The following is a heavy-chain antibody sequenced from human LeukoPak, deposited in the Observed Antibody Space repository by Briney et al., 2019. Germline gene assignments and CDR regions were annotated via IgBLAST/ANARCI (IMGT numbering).Heavy chain of an antibody. CDR3: ATGYSGSRRSSLDS. V-gene: IGHV3-23*01. CDR2: ISGSGGST. D-gene: IGHD3-22*01. J-gene: IGHJ5*01. CDR1: GFTFSSYA. Sequence: PGGSLRLSCAASGFTFSSYAMSWVRQAPGKGLEWVSAISGSGGSTYYADSVKGRFTISRDDSKNTLFLQMNSLRAEDTAVYYCATGYSGSRRSSLDSWGQGTLVTVSS.